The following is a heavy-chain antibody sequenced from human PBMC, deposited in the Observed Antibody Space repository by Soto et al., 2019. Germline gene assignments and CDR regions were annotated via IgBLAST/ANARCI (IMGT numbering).Heavy chain of an antibody. Sequence: PXGTLSLTGTACGGSLSGRYWIWMRQAPGKGLEWIGYIFYTGSTNYNPSLKSRVTLSVDTSKNQFSLRLSSVTAADTAVYYCARVGSSGWSPDYWGQGTLVSVSS. D-gene: IGHD6-19*01. CDR3: ARVGSSGWSPDY. CDR1: GGSLSGRY. CDR2: IFYTGST. V-gene: IGHV4-59*11. J-gene: IGHJ4*02.